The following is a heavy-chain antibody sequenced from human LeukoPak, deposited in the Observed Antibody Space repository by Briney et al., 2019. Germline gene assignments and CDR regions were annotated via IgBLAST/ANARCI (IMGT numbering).Heavy chain of an antibody. J-gene: IGHJ4*02. Sequence: SETLSLTCAVYGGSFSGYYWSWIRQPPGEGLEWIGEINHSGSTNYNPSLKSRVTISVDTSKNQFSLKLSSVTAADPAVYYCARGPRLFGVVPRYFDYWGQGTLVTVSS. CDR3: ARGPRLFGVVPRYFDY. V-gene: IGHV4-34*01. D-gene: IGHD3-3*01. CDR2: INHSGST. CDR1: GGSFSGYY.